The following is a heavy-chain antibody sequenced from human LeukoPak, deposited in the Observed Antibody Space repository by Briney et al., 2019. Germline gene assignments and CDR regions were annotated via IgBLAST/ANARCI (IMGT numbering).Heavy chain of an antibody. J-gene: IGHJ4*02. Sequence: PSETLSLTCTVSGGSISSYYWSWIRQPPGKGLEWVANIKGDESEKYYVDSVKGRFTISRDNAKNSLYLQMDSLRTDDTAVYYCARGGATTGRFDYWGQGTLVTGSS. CDR1: GGSISSYY. CDR2: IKGDESEK. D-gene: IGHD4-11*01. V-gene: IGHV3-7*01. CDR3: ARGGATTGRFDY.